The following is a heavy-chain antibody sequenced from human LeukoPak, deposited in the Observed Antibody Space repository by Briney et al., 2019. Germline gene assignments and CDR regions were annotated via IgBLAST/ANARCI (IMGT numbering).Heavy chain of an antibody. CDR1: GFSVSSNF. CDR2: ISSGGST. V-gene: IGHV3-53*01. CDR3: ARCRRWDVLVSLIDVSDM. J-gene: IGHJ3*02. Sequence: GGSLRLSCAASGFSVSSNFMNWVRQAPGKGLEWVSIISSGGSTYYADSVKGRFTISRDNSKNTVYLQMNSLRDEDTAVYYCARCRRWDVLVSLIDVSDMWDQGKMVSVS. D-gene: IGHD2-8*02.